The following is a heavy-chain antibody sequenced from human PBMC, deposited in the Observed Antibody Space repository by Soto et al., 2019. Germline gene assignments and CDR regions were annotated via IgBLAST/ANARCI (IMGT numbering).Heavy chain of an antibody. J-gene: IGHJ6*02. Sequence: SVKVSCKASGGTFSSYAISWVRQAPGQGLEWMGGIIPIFGTANYAQKFQGRVTITADESTSTAYMELSSLRSEDTAVYYCASTQLGVRIAARPYYYYYGMDVWG. D-gene: IGHD6-6*01. CDR2: IIPIFGTA. CDR3: ASTQLGVRIAARPYYYYYGMDV. V-gene: IGHV1-69*13. CDR1: GGTFSSYA.